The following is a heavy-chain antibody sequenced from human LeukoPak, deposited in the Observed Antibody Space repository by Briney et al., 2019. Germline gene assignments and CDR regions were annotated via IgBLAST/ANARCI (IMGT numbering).Heavy chain of an antibody. CDR1: GFTFSSYG. CDR3: AKFSTYDYVSNFDY. J-gene: IGHJ4*02. V-gene: IGHV3-30*18. Sequence: GGSLRLSCAASGFTFSSYGMHWVRQAPGKGLEWVAVISYDGSNKYYADSVKGRFTISRDNSKNTLYLQMNSLRAEDTAVYYCAKFSTYDYVSNFDYWGQGTLVTVSS. CDR2: ISYDGSNK. D-gene: IGHD3-16*01.